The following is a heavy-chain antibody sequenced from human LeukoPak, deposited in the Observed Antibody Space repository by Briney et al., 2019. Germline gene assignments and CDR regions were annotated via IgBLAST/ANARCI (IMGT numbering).Heavy chain of an antibody. V-gene: IGHV4-39*02. J-gene: IGHJ5*02. CDR1: GGSMRSSSYY. D-gene: IGHD4-17*01. Sequence: PSETLSLTCTVSGGSMRSSSYYWGWIRQPPGKGLGWNGSIKYSGNTYYNPSLKRRVTISVDTSKNQFSLKRSSVPAADTAVYYCAREYGDYGVVWFDPWGQGTLVTVSS. CDR3: AREYGDYGVVWFDP. CDR2: IKYSGNT.